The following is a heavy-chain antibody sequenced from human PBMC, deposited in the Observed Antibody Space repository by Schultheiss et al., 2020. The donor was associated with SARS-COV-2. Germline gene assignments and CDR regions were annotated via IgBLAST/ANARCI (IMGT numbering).Heavy chain of an antibody. Sequence: GGSLRLSCAASGFTFDDYAMHWVRQAPGKGLEWVSGISWDSGSIGYADSVKGRFTISRDNAKNTLYLQMNSLRVEDTAVYYCARVGEYQPEQQFDYWGQGTLVTVSS. CDR3: ARVGEYQPEQQFDY. CDR2: ISWDSGSI. J-gene: IGHJ4*02. CDR1: GFTFDDYA. V-gene: IGHV3-9*01. D-gene: IGHD2-2*01.